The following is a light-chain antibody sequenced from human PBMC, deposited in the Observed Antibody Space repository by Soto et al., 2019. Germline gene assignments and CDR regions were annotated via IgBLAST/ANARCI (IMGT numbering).Light chain of an antibody. V-gene: IGKV3-20*01. CDR2: GAS. CDR1: QSVSSTY. Sequence: EIVLTQSPGTLSLSPGERATLSCRASQSVSSTYLAWYQQKPGQPPRLLIYGASSRATGIPDRFSGSGSGTDFTLTITRLESEDFAVYYCQQYGSSPVTFGQGTQLDIK. CDR3: QQYGSSPVT. J-gene: IGKJ5*01.